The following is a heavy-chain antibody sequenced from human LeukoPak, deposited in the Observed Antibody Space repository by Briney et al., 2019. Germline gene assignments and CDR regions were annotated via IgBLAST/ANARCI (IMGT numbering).Heavy chain of an antibody. CDR3: ARGVNRVWLSPFDY. D-gene: IGHD3-22*01. V-gene: IGHV4-39*01. CDR2: IYYSGST. J-gene: IGHJ4*02. Sequence: PSETLSLTCTVSGGSISSSSYYWGWIRQPPGKGLEWIGSIYYSGSTYYNPSLKSRVTISVDTSKNQFSLKLSSVTAADTAVYYCARGVNRVWLSPFDYWGQGTLVTVSS. CDR1: GGSISSSSYY.